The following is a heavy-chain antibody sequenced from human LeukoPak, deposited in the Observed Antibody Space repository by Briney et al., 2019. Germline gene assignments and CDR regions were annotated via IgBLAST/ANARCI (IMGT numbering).Heavy chain of an antibody. CDR2: INPNSGGT. J-gene: IGHJ6*03. D-gene: IGHD2-2*02. Sequence: ASVKVSCKASGYTFTGYYMHWVRQAPGQGLEWMGWINPNSGGTNYAQKFQGRVTMTRDTSISTAYMELSRLRSDDTAVYYCARVGDCSSTSCYMFDYYCMDAWGKGTTVTVSS. V-gene: IGHV1-2*02. CDR3: ARVGDCSSTSCYMFDYYCMDA. CDR1: GYTFTGYY.